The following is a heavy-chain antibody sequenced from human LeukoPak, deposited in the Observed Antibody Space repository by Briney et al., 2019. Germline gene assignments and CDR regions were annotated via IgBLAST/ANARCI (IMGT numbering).Heavy chain of an antibody. J-gene: IGHJ4*02. CDR2: ISWNSGNI. D-gene: IGHD4-17*01. V-gene: IGHV3-9*01. CDR1: GFTFGDYA. CDR3: ANLHGDYRDY. Sequence: PGGSLRLSCAASGFTFGDYAMHWVRQAPGKGLEWVSGISWNSGNIGYGDSVKGRFTISRDNAKNSLYLQMNSLRAEDTALYYCANLHGDYRDYWGQGTLVTVSS.